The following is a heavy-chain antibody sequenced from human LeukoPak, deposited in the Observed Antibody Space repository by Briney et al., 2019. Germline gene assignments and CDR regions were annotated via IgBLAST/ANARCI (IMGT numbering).Heavy chain of an antibody. V-gene: IGHV1-8*01. Sequence: ASVKVSCKASGYTFTSYDINWVRQATGQGLEWMGWMNPNSGNTGYAQKFQGRVTMTSDTSISTAYMELSRLRSDDTAVYYCARQYSSSWSFDYWGQGTLVTVSS. CDR1: GYTFTSYD. J-gene: IGHJ4*02. CDR3: ARQYSSSWSFDY. CDR2: MNPNSGNT. D-gene: IGHD6-13*01.